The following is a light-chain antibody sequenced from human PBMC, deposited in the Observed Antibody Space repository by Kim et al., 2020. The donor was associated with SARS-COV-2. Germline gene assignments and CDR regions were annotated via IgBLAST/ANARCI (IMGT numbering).Light chain of an antibody. CDR2: GSD. CDR3: AAWDDSLSARV. V-gene: IGLV1-47*01. CDR1: SSNIGSNY. J-gene: IGLJ3*02. Sequence: ELTQPPSASGTPGQRVTISCSGSSSNIGSNYVYWYQQLPGTAPKLLVYGSDQRPSGVPDRFSVSKSGTSASLAISGLRSEDEADYYCAAWDDSLSARVFGGGTQLTV.